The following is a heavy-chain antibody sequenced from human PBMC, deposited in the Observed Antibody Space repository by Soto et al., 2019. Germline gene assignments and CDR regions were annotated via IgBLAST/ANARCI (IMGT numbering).Heavy chain of an antibody. Sequence: ASVKVSCKASGYTFTSYGISWVRQAPGQGLEWMGWISAYNGNTNYAQKLQGRVTMTTDTSTSTAYMELRSLRSDDTAVYYCARDRGLQIAAAGTFDYWGQGTLVTVSS. CDR1: GYTFTSYG. J-gene: IGHJ4*02. V-gene: IGHV1-18*01. CDR2: ISAYNGNT. D-gene: IGHD6-13*01. CDR3: ARDRGLQIAAAGTFDY.